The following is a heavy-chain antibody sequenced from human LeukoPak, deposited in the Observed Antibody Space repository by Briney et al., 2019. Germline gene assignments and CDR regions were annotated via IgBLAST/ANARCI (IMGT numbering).Heavy chain of an antibody. J-gene: IGHJ5*02. CDR3: VTHRPAGRFGP. CDR1: GYSLCELS. V-gene: IGHV1-24*01. Sequence: ASLKVSCKVSGYSLCELSIQWVRQVPGKGLEWMGGYEPEVGETIYAETFQGRVTMTAEPYTDTANMILSNLRFDDTAIYYCVTHRPAGRFGPWGQGTLVTVSS. D-gene: IGHD3-10*01. CDR2: YEPEVGET.